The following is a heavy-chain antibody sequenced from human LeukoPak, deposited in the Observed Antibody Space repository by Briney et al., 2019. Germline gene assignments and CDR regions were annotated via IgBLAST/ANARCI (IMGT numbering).Heavy chain of an antibody. Sequence: GGSLRLSCAASGFTFSSYNMNWVRQAPGKGLEWVSSITRSSSYIYYADSVKGRFTISRDNAKNSLYLHLNSLRAEDTAVYYCARDRASPGMDAFDIWGQGTMVTVSS. J-gene: IGHJ3*02. V-gene: IGHV3-21*01. CDR3: ARDRASPGMDAFDI. CDR2: ITRSSSYI. CDR1: GFTFSSYN.